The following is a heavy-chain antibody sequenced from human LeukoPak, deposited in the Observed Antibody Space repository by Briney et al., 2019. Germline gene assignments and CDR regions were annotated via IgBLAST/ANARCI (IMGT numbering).Heavy chain of an antibody. J-gene: IGHJ6*03. V-gene: IGHV1-46*01. CDR1: GGTFSSYA. D-gene: IGHD3-10*01. CDR3: ARERQGSGSYYNYYYYYMDV. CDR2: INPRGGST. Sequence: ASVKVSCKASGGTFSSYAISWVRQAPGQGLEWMGVINPRGGSTSYAQKFQGRVTMTRDMSTSTVYMELISLRSEDTAVYYCARERQGSGSYYNYYYYYMDVWGKGTTVTVSS.